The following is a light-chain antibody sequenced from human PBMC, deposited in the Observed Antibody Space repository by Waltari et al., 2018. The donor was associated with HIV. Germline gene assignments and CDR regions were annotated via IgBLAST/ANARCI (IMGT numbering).Light chain of an antibody. Sequence: QSALTQPASVSGSPGQSITIPCPGPSSDVGGYNYVTWYQQHPDKAPKLLIYEVRSRPSGISSRFSGCKSANTASLTISGLQADDEADYYCSSYTSSSTLVFGGGTKLTV. CDR3: SSYTSSSTLV. J-gene: IGLJ2*01. V-gene: IGLV2-14*01. CDR1: SSDVGGYNY. CDR2: EVR.